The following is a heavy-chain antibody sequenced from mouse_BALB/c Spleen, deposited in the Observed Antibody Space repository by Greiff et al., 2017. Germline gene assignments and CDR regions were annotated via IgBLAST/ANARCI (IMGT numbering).Heavy chain of an antibody. V-gene: IGHV1-66*01. Sequence: QVQLKQSGPELVKPGASVKISCKASGYSFTSYYIHWVKQRPGQGLEWIGWIFPGSGNTKYNEKFKGKATLTADTSSSTAYMQRSSLTSEDSAVYSCARDYPHYFDYWGQGTTLTVSS. CDR2: IFPGSGNT. D-gene: IGHD1-1*02. J-gene: IGHJ2*01. CDR1: GYSFTSYY. CDR3: ARDYPHYFDY.